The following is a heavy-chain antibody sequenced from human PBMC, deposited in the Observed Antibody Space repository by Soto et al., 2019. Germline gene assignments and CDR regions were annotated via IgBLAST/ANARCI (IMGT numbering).Heavy chain of an antibody. CDR1: GYTFTSYA. Sequence: GASVKVSCKASGYTFTSYAMHWVRQAPGQRLEWMGWINAGNGNTKYSQKFQGRVTITRDTSASTAYMELSSLRSEDAAVYYCARGLAVALYYFDYWGQGTLVTV. D-gene: IGHD6-19*01. CDR3: ARGLAVALYYFDY. V-gene: IGHV1-3*01. J-gene: IGHJ4*02. CDR2: INAGNGNT.